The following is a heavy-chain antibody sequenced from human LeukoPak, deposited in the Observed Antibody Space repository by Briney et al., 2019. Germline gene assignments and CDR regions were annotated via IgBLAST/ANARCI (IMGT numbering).Heavy chain of an antibody. CDR1: GFTFTNYS. J-gene: IGHJ4*02. CDR2: ISYDFITK. Sequence: GRSLRLSCSASGFTFTNYSIHWVRQAPGKGLEWVAVISYDFITKYYADSVKGPFTLSRDNCKNILFLQMDRLRAEDTDVYFCAREDYGASGSSLGNLVYWGQGTLVTVSS. CDR3: AREDYGASGSSLGNLVY. V-gene: IGHV3-30-3*01. D-gene: IGHD4/OR15-4a*01.